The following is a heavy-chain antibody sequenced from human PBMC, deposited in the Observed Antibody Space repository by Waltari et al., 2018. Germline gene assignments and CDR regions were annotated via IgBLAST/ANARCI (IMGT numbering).Heavy chain of an antibody. D-gene: IGHD1-7*01. Sequence: QVQLQESGPGLVKPSETLSLTCTDSGGSITSNYWSWIRQPPGKGLDWIGYISYSGSTNCDPSLKSRFTRSVDTSKTQFSLKLSSVTAADTAVYYCARHKAGTTADHWGQGTLVTVSS. J-gene: IGHJ4*02. CDR2: ISYSGST. CDR3: ARHKAGTTADH. CDR1: GGSITSNY. V-gene: IGHV4-59*08.